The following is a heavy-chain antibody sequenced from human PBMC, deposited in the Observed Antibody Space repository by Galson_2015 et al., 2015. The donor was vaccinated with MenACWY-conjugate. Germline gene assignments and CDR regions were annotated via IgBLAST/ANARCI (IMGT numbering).Heavy chain of an antibody. CDR3: ARDDQAVAGTRVVV. V-gene: IGHV3-11*05. D-gene: IGHD6-19*01. CDR1: GFTFSDYY. CDR2: ISSSSSFT. J-gene: IGHJ6*02. Sequence: SLRLSCAASGFTFSDYYMSWIRQAPGKGLEWVSYISSSSSFTYYADSVKGRFTISRDNAKNSLYLQMNSLRAEDTAVYYCARDDQAVAGTRVVVWGQGTTVTVSS.